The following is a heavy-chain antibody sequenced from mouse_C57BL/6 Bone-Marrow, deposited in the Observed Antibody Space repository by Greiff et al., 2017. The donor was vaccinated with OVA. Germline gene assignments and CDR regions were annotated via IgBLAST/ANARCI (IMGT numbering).Heavy chain of an antibody. V-gene: IGHV10-1*01. CDR3: VRQGLRGFAY. Sequence: DVKLVESGGGLVQPKGSLKLSCAASGFSFNTYAMNWVRQAPGKGLEWVARIRSKSNNYATYYADSVKDRFTISRDDSESMLYLQMNNLKTEDTAMYYCVRQGLRGFAYWGQGTLVTVSA. CDR1: GFSFNTYA. CDR2: IRSKSNNYAT. D-gene: IGHD1-1*01. J-gene: IGHJ3*01.